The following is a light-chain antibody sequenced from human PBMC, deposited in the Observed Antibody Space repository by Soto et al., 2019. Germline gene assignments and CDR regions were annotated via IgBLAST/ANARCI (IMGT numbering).Light chain of an antibody. J-gene: IGKJ4*01. V-gene: IGKV3-11*01. CDR1: QSVTDF. Sequence: EIVLTQSPATLSLSPGERATLSCRASQSVTDFLAWYQQKTGQAPKLLIYDDSNRATGVPARFSGSGSGTDFTLTISSLEPEDSAVYFCQQRSGWPPLTFGGGTKVAIK. CDR3: QQRSGWPPLT. CDR2: DDS.